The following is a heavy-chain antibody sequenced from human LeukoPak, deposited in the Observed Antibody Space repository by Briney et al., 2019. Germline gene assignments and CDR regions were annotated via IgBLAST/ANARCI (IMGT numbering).Heavy chain of an antibody. CDR3: ARVFDS. V-gene: IGHV4-39*07. CDR2: AFYTGKT. J-gene: IGHJ4*02. Sequence: SETLSLTCTVSGGSVSTSDYYWGWIRQSPVKGLEWIGDAFYTGKTNYNPSLRGRATISIDTSKNQFSMKLTYVTAADSAVYYCARVFDSWGQGTLVTVSS. CDR1: GGSVSTSDYY.